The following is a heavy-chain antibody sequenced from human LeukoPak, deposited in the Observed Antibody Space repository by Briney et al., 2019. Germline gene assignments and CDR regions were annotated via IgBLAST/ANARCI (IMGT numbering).Heavy chain of an antibody. D-gene: IGHD7-27*01. J-gene: IGHJ4*02. CDR2: IDWDDDK. CDR1: GFSLSTSGVC. Sequence: KSGPALVKPTQPLTLTCTFSGFSLSTSGVCVNWIRQPPVKALEWLARIDWDDDKYYTTSLKTRLTISKDTSKNQVVLTMTNMDPVDTATYYCARTTGDEIEGGHYFDYWGQGTLVTVSS. CDR3: ARTTGDEIEGGHYFDY. V-gene: IGHV2-70*11.